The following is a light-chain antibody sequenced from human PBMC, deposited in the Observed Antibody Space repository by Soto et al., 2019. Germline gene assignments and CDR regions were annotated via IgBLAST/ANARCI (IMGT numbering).Light chain of an antibody. CDR1: SSDVGGYNR. CDR2: EVT. Sequence: QSALTQPASVSGSPGQSITISCTGTSSDVGGYNRVSWYQQHPDKAPKLIIYEVTNRPSGISNRFSGSKPGDTASLTIAGLQAEDEADYYCYSYRSGSAHVFGTGTKVNV. J-gene: IGLJ1*01. CDR3: YSYRSGSAHV. V-gene: IGLV2-14*01.